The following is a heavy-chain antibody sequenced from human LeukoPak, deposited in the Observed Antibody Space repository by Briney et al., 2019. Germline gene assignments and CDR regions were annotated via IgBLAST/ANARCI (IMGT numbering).Heavy chain of an antibody. Sequence: SETLSLTCAVSGYSISSAYYWGWIRQPPGKGLEWIGSILHSGSTYYNPSLKSRVTISVDTSKNHFSLKLTSVTAADTAVYYCARWTAAAGPYYYFDYWGQGTLVTVSS. J-gene: IGHJ4*02. D-gene: IGHD6-13*01. CDR3: ARWTAAAGPYYYFDY. V-gene: IGHV4-38-2*01. CDR1: GYSISSAYY. CDR2: ILHSGST.